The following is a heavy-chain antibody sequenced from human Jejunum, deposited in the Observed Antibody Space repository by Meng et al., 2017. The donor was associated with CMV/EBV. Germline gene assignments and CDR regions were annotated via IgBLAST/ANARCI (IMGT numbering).Heavy chain of an antibody. CDR1: GFSFGVYS. CDR3: ARDSIASALDY. V-gene: IGHV3-48*01. Sequence: CAASGFSFGVYSMNWVRQAPGKGLVWLAYIDSFSSTMYYIDSIKGRFTISRDNAKNSLYLQMNSLSAEDTAVYYCARDSIASALDYWGQGVLVTVSS. J-gene: IGHJ4*02. CDR2: IDSFSSTM. D-gene: IGHD6-13*01.